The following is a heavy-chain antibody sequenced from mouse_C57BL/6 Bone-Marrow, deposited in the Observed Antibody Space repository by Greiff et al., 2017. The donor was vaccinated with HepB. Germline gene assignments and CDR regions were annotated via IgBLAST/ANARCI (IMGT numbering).Heavy chain of an antibody. Sequence: QVQLKESGPGLVQPSQSLSITCTVSGFSLTSYGVHWVRQSPGKGLEWLGVIWSGGSTDYNAAFISRLSISKDNSTSQVFFKMNSLQADDTAIYYCAREYYGLAYWGQGTTLTVSS. V-gene: IGHV2-2*01. CDR3: AREYYGLAY. CDR1: GFSLTSYG. D-gene: IGHD1-1*02. J-gene: IGHJ2*01. CDR2: IWSGGST.